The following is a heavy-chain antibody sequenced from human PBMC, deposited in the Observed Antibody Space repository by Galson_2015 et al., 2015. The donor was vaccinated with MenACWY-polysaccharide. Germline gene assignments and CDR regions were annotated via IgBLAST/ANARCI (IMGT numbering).Heavy chain of an antibody. V-gene: IGHV3-23*01. CDR1: GFTLRTFP. Sequence: SLRLSCAASGFTLRTFPMNWVRQTPGKGLEWVAGISGSGNSAFYADSVRGRFTISRDNSRNTLYLQMNSLRADDTALYYCAKSGGDGVTVFATVPTAPESWGQGTLVTVSS. CDR3: AKSGGDGVTVFATVPTAPES. D-gene: IGHD2-21*01. CDR2: ISGSGNSA. J-gene: IGHJ4*02.